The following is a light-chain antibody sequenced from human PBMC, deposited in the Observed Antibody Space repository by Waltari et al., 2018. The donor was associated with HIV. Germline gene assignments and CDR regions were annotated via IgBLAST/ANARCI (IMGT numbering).Light chain of an antibody. CDR1: SSDVGSYNR. CDR2: EVS. J-gene: IGLJ2*01. Sequence: QSALTQPPSVSGSPGQSVTISCTGTSSDVGSYNRVPWYQQPPGTAPKLMIYEVSNRPSGVPDRFSGSKSVNAASLTISGLHAGDEADYYCSSYTSSGTVVFGGGTKLTVL. V-gene: IGLV2-18*02. CDR3: SSYTSSGTVV.